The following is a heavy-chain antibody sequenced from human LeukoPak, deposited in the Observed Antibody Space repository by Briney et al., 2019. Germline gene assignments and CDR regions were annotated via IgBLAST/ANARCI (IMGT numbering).Heavy chain of an antibody. Sequence: PGGSLRLSCAASGFTFSSYAMSWVRQAPGKGLEWVSAISGSGGSTYYADSVKGRFTISRDNSKNTLYLQMNSLRAEDTAIYYCAKDSPKLLEWLPLFYFDYWGQGTLVTVSS. CDR2: ISGSGGST. D-gene: IGHD3-3*01. J-gene: IGHJ4*02. V-gene: IGHV3-23*01. CDR3: AKDSPKLLEWLPLFYFDY. CDR1: GFTFSSYA.